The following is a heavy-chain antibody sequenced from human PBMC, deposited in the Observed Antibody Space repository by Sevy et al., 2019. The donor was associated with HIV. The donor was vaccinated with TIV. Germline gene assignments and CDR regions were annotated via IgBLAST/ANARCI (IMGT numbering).Heavy chain of an antibody. CDR3: AREGYGDNGWLDP. V-gene: IGHV1-18*01. D-gene: IGHD5-18*01. CDR2: ISTYNNNI. J-gene: IGHJ5*02. Sequence: ASVKVSCKTSGYIFNTFAISWLRQAPGQGPEWMGWISTYNNNIQYAQKFQGGVTMTKDTSTSTAYMEVKSLRSDDTAVYYCAREGYGDNGWLDPWGQGTLVTVSS. CDR1: GYIFNTFA.